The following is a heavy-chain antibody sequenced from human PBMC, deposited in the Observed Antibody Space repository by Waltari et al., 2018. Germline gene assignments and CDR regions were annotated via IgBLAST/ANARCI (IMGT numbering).Heavy chain of an antibody. D-gene: IGHD4-17*01. V-gene: IGHV4-59*01. CDR1: GFTFSSNG. Sequence: CAASGFTFSSNGMSWVRQAPGKGLEWIGYIYYSGSTNYNPSLKSRVTISVDTSKNQFSLKLSSVTAADTAVYYCARGGSTGHNYYYYGMDVWGQGTTVTVSS. CDR3: ARGGSTGHNYYYYGMDV. CDR2: IYYSGST. J-gene: IGHJ6*02.